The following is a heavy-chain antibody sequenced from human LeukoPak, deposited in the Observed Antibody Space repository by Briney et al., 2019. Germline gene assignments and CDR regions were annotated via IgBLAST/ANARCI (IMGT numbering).Heavy chain of an antibody. D-gene: IGHD5-12*01. J-gene: IGHJ4*02. CDR1: GGSISSSSYY. CDR2: IYYRGST. Sequence: SETLSLTCTVSGGSISSSSYYWGWIRQPPGKGLEWIGSIYYRGSTYYNPSLKSRVTISVDTSKNQFSLKLSSVTAADTAVYYCARERDIVATILRYFDYWGQGTLVTVSS. CDR3: ARERDIVATILRYFDY. V-gene: IGHV4-39*02.